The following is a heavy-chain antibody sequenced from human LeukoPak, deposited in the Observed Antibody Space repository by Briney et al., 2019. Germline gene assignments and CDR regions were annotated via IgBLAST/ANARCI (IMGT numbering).Heavy chain of an antibody. Sequence: PGGSLRLSCAASGFTFDDYAMHWARQAPGKGLEWVSGISWNSGSIGYADSVKGRFTISRDNAKNSLYLQMNSLRAEDTALYYCATSSGWYFDYWGQGTLVTVSS. J-gene: IGHJ4*02. CDR2: ISWNSGSI. CDR1: GFTFDDYA. CDR3: ATSSGWYFDY. D-gene: IGHD6-19*01. V-gene: IGHV3-9*01.